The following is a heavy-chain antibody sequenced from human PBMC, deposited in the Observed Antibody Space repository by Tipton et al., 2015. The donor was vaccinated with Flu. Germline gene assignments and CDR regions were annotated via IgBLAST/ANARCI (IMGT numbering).Heavy chain of an antibody. D-gene: IGHD2-21*02. CDR2: ISAYNGST. J-gene: IGHJ4*02. CDR1: GYTFTIYG. CDR3: ARDRGVVVTAASFDY. Sequence: QLVQSGAEVKKPGASVKVSCKASGYTFTIYGISWVRQAPGQGLEWMGWISAYNGSTNYAQKLQGRVTMTTDTSTSTAYMELRSLRSDDTAVYYCARDRGVVVTAASFDYWGQGTLVTVSS. V-gene: IGHV1-18*01.